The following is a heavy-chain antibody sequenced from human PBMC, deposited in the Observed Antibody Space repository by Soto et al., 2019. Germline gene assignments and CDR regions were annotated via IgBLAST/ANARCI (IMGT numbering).Heavy chain of an antibody. CDR3: ARVILWFGEYYYGMDV. Sequence: SATLSLTCAVNGIPIRSSNWWSSVRQPPGKGLEWIGEIYHSGSTNYNPSLKSRVTISVDKSKNQFSLKLSSVTAADTAVYYCARVILWFGEYYYGMDVWGQGTTVS. D-gene: IGHD3-10*01. CDR2: IYHSGST. V-gene: IGHV4-4*02. J-gene: IGHJ6*02. CDR1: GIPIRSSNW.